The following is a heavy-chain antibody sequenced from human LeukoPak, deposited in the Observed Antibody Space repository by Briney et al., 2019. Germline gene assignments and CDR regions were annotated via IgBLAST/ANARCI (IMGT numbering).Heavy chain of an antibody. D-gene: IGHD5-24*01. CDR3: TRELRDDYNYDY. J-gene: IGHJ4*02. Sequence: GGSLRLSCAASGFTFSSYWMSWVRQAPGKGLVWVSRIKTDGSSTSYADSVKGRFTISRDNAKNTLYLQMNSLRAEDTAVYYCTRELRDDYNYDYWGQGTLVTVSS. CDR1: GFTFSSYW. CDR2: IKTDGSST. V-gene: IGHV3-74*01.